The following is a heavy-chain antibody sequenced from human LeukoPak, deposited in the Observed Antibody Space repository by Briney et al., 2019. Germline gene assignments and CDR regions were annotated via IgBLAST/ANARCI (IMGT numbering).Heavy chain of an antibody. D-gene: IGHD3-10*01. J-gene: IGHJ5*02. Sequence: SVKVSCKASGGTFSSYAISWVRQAPGQGLEWMGRIIPILGIANYAQKFQGRVTITADKSTSTAYMELSSLRSEDTAVYYCARIPTYYYGSGAPFDPWGQGTLVTVSS. CDR1: GGTFSSYA. CDR3: ARIPTYYYGSGAPFDP. V-gene: IGHV1-69*04. CDR2: IIPILGIA.